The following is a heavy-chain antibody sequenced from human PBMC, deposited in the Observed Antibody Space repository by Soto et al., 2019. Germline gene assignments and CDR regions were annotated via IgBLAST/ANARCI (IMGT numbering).Heavy chain of an antibody. CDR3: ARDGDLITILAAVTSYYYGMDV. Sequence: GGSLRLSCAASGFTFSSYAMHWVRQAPGKGLEWVAVISYDGSNKYYADSVKGRFTISRDNSKNTLYLQMNSLRAEDTAVYYCARDGDLITILAAVTSYYYGMDVWGQGTTVTVSS. V-gene: IGHV3-30-3*01. CDR2: ISYDGSNK. D-gene: IGHD3-3*01. CDR1: GFTFSSYA. J-gene: IGHJ6*02.